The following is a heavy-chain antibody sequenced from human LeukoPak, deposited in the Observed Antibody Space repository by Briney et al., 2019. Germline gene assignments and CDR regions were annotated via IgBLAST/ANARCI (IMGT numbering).Heavy chain of an antibody. CDR2: IYPSGST. D-gene: IGHD6-19*01. CDR1: GGSISSSNW. Sequence: SGTLSLTCVVSGGSISSSNWWSWVRQPPEKGLEWIGEIYPSGSTNYNPSLKSRVTISVDKSKNQFSLKLSSVTAADTAVYYCARYDVGWYYFDYWGQGTLVTVSS. CDR3: ARYDVGWYYFDY. V-gene: IGHV4-4*02. J-gene: IGHJ4*02.